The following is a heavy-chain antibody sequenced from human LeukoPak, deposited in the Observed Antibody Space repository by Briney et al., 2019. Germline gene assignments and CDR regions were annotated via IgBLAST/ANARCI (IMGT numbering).Heavy chain of an antibody. D-gene: IGHD3-9*01. CDR2: IYSGGST. Sequence: GGSLRLSCAASGFTVNGNFMSWVRQAPGKGLEWVSLIYSGGSTYYADSVKGRFTVSRDTSKNTLYLQMSSLRAEDTAIYYCARAISTEAFDIWGQGAIVTVSS. CDR1: GFTVNGNF. J-gene: IGHJ3*02. V-gene: IGHV3-53*01. CDR3: ARAISTEAFDI.